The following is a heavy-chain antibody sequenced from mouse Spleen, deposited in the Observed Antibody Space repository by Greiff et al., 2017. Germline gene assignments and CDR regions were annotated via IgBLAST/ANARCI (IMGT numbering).Heavy chain of an antibody. D-gene: IGHD1-2*01. J-gene: IGHJ4*01. Sequence: QVQLQQSGAELVKPGASVTLSCKASGYTFTDYEMHWVKQTPVHGLEWIGAIDPETGGTAYNQKFKGKATLTADKSSSTAYMELRSLTSEDSAVYYCTRPLLRGAMDYWGQGTSVTVSS. CDR1: GYTFTDYE. CDR2: IDPETGGT. CDR3: TRPLLRGAMDY. V-gene: IGHV1-15*01.